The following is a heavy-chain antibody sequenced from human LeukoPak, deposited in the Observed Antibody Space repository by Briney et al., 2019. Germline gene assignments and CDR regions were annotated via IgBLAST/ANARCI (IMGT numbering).Heavy chain of an antibody. Sequence: SVTVSCTASGGTFSSYAISWVRQAPGQGLEWMGGIIPIFGTANYAQKFQGRVTITADESTSTAYMELGSLRSEDTAVYYCARDPYSSGWSQYFQHWGQGTLVTVSS. J-gene: IGHJ1*01. CDR3: ARDPYSSGWSQYFQH. D-gene: IGHD6-19*01. V-gene: IGHV1-69*13. CDR1: GGTFSSYA. CDR2: IIPIFGTA.